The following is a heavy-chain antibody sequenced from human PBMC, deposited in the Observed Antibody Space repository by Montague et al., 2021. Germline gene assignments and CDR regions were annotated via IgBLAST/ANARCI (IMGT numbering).Heavy chain of an antibody. CDR2: TYTGGSA. J-gene: IGHJ4*02. D-gene: IGHD3-10*01. Sequence: SLRLSCAASGFNVDSHYMNWVRQAPGKGLEWVSVTYTGGSAYYADSVKGRLTVTRDSSKNMVYLQMDSLRAEDTAAYFCARDESNTSSLDYWGQGTLVTVSS. CDR1: GFNVDSHY. V-gene: IGHV3-53*01. CDR3: ARDESNTSSLDY.